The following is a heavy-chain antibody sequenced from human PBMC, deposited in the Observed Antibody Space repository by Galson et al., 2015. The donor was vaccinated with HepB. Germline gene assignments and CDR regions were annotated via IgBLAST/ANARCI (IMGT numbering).Heavy chain of an antibody. CDR2: ISPYNRDT. CDR3: ARGALVVVVNATQNSWFDP. CDR1: GYTFSSYS. D-gene: IGHD2-15*01. V-gene: IGHV1-18*01. Sequence: SVKVSCKASGYTFSSYSITWVRQAPGQGLEWVGWISPYNRDTNYARKLQGRVTMTTDTSTNTAYMELRSLRSDDTAVYYCARGALVVVVNATQNSWFDPWGQGTPVTVSS. J-gene: IGHJ5*02.